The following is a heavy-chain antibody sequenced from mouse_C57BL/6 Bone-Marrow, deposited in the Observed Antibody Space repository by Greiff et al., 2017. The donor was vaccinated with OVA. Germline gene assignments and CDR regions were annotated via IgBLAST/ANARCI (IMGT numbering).Heavy chain of an antibody. J-gene: IGHJ2*01. CDR3: TSLYYSSSPYYFDY. V-gene: IGHV14-4*01. CDR1: GFNIKDDY. CDR2: IDPENGDT. D-gene: IGHD1-1*01. Sequence: EVQLQQSGAELVRPGASVKLSCTASGFNIKDDYMHWVKQRPEQGLEWIGWIDPENGDTEYASKFQGKATITADTSSNTAYLQLNSLTSEDTAVYYCTSLYYSSSPYYFDYWGQGTTLTVSS.